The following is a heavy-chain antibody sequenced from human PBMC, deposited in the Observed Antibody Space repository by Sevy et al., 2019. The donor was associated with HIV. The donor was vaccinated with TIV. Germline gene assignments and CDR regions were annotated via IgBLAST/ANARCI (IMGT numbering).Heavy chain of an antibody. J-gene: IGHJ4*01. Sequence: GGSLRLSCAASGFTFDDYAMHWVRQAPGKGLEWVAVISYEGTETFYAASVEGRFTISRDNSKNMLSLQINSLRPEDTAVYYCARDGGNSVKWYPLYWGHGTLVTVSS. CDR1: GFTFDDYA. CDR3: ARDGGNSVKWYPLY. D-gene: IGHD2-2*01. CDR2: ISYEGTET. V-gene: IGHV3-30-3*01.